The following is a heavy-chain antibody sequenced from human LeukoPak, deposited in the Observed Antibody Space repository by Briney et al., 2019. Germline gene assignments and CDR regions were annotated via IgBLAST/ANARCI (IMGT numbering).Heavy chain of an antibody. Sequence: GGSLRLSCAASGFTFSSYGMHWVRQAPGKGLEWVAVISYDGSNKYYADSVKGRFTISRDNSKNTLYLQMNSLRAEDTAVYYCARGYYDILTGPPTDYWGQGTLVTVSS. V-gene: IGHV3-30*19. J-gene: IGHJ4*02. CDR3: ARGYYDILTGPPTDY. D-gene: IGHD3-9*01. CDR2: ISYDGSNK. CDR1: GFTFSSYG.